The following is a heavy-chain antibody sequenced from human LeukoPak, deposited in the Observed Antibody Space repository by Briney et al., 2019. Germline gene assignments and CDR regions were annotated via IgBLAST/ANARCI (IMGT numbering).Heavy chain of an antibody. CDR1: GFTFSSYS. J-gene: IGHJ3*02. Sequence: KPGGSLRLSCAASGFTFSSYSMNWLRQAPGKGLEWVSSISSSSSYIYYADSVKGRFTISRDNAKNSLYLQMNSLRAEDTAVYYCARLYYDSSGYYYGAFDIWGQGTMVTVSS. CDR2: ISSSSSYI. V-gene: IGHV3-21*01. D-gene: IGHD3-22*01. CDR3: ARLYYDSSGYYYGAFDI.